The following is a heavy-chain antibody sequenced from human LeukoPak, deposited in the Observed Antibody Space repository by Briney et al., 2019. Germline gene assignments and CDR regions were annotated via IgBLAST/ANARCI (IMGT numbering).Heavy chain of an antibody. J-gene: IGHJ5*02. Sequence: SETLSLTCTVSGGSVSSGSYYWSWIRQPPGKGLEWIGYIYYSGSTNYNPSLKSRVTISVDTSKNQFSLKLSSVTAADTAVYYCARDRRYDFWSGLNWFDPWGQGTLVTVSS. D-gene: IGHD3-3*01. CDR3: ARDRRYDFWSGLNWFDP. V-gene: IGHV4-61*01. CDR1: GGSVSSGSYY. CDR2: IYYSGST.